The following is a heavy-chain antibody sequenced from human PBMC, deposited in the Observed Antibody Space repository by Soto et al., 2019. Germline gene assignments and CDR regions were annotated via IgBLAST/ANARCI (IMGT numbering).Heavy chain of an antibody. CDR2: INAGNGNT. CDR1: GYTFTIYA. Sequence: ASVKGSCKASGYTFTIYAMHWVRQAPGQRLEWMGWINAGNGNTKYSQKFQGRVTITRDTSASTAYMELSSLGSEDTAVYYCARAAAGLPFDYWGQGTLVTVSS. D-gene: IGHD6-13*01. CDR3: ARAAAGLPFDY. J-gene: IGHJ4*02. V-gene: IGHV1-3*01.